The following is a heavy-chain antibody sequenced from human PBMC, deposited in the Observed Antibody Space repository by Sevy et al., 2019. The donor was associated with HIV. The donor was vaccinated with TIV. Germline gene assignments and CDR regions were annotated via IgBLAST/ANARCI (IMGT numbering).Heavy chain of an antibody. CDR1: GFTFSSYE. D-gene: IGHD3-22*01. Sequence: GGSLRLSCEASGFTFSSYEMNWVRQAPGKGLEWVSYISSSGTTIKYADSVKGRFTISRDNAKNSLYMQMNSLRAEDTAVYYCSRVDANHDKGFDPRGQGTLVTVSS. CDR3: SRVDANHDKGFDP. J-gene: IGHJ5*02. V-gene: IGHV3-48*03. CDR2: ISSSGTTI.